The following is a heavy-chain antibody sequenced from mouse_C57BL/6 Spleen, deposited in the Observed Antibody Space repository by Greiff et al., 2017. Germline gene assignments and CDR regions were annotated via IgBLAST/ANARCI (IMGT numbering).Heavy chain of an antibody. D-gene: IGHD2-3*01. CDR2: IYPGNSDT. J-gene: IGHJ4*01. V-gene: IGHV1-5*01. Sequence: VQLQQSGTVLARPGASVKMSCKTSGYTFTSYWMHWVKQRPGQGLEWIGAIYPGNSDTSYNQKFKGKAKLTAVTSASTAYMELSGLTNEDSAVYFCTKGGIYDGYYKDAMDYWGQGTSVTVSS. CDR1: GYTFTSYW. CDR3: TKGGIYDGYYKDAMDY.